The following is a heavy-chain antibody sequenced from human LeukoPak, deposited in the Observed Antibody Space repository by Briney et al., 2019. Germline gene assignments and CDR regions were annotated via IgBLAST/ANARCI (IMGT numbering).Heavy chain of an antibody. Sequence: WASVKVSCKASGYTFTGYYMHWVRQAPGQGLEWMGWINPNSGGTNYAQKFQGWVTMTRDTSISTAYMELSRLRSDDTAVYYCARDNGSGSYYKMDYWGQGTLVTVSS. CDR1: GYTFTGYY. J-gene: IGHJ4*02. D-gene: IGHD3-10*01. CDR2: INPNSGGT. CDR3: ARDNGSGSYYKMDY. V-gene: IGHV1-2*04.